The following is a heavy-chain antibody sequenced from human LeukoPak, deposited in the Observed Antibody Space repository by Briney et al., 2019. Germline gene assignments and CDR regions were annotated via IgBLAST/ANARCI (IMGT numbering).Heavy chain of an antibody. CDR3: ASAGYCGGDCYSNYFDY. D-gene: IGHD2-21*02. V-gene: IGHV1-2*06. J-gene: IGHJ4*02. Sequence: ASVEVSCKASGYTFTGYYMHWVRQAPGQGLEWMGRINPNSGGTNYAQKFQGRVTMTRDTSISTAYMELSRLRSDDTAVYYCASAGYCGGDCYSNYFDYWGQGTLVTVSS. CDR2: INPNSGGT. CDR1: GYTFTGYY.